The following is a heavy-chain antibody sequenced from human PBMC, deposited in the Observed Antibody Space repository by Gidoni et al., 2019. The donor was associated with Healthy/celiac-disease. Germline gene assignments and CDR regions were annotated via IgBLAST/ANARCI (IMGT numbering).Heavy chain of an antibody. CDR2: INHSGST. V-gene: IGHV4-34*01. CDR3: ARIRKKYITMIVVPQHNWFDP. D-gene: IGHD3-22*01. CDR1: GGSFSGYY. Sequence: QVQLQQWGAGLLKPSETLSLTCAVYGGSFSGYYWSWIRQPPGKGLEWIGEINHSGSTNYNPSLKSRVTISVDTSKNQFSLKLSSVTAADTAVYYCARIRKKYITMIVVPQHNWFDPWGQGTLVTVSS. J-gene: IGHJ5*02.